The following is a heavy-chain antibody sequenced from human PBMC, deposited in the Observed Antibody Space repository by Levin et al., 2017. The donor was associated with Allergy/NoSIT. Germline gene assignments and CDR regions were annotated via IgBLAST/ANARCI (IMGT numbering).Heavy chain of an antibody. V-gene: IGHV3-23*01. CDR1: GFTFSSYA. CDR2: ISGSGGST. J-gene: IGHJ6*03. Sequence: LSLTCAASGFTFSSYAMSWVRQAPGKGLEWVSAISGSGGSTYYADSVKGRFTISRDNSKNTLYLQMNSLRAEDTAVYYCANVKGRGYMDVWGKGTTVTVSS. CDR3: ANVKGRGYMDV. D-gene: IGHD3-10*01.